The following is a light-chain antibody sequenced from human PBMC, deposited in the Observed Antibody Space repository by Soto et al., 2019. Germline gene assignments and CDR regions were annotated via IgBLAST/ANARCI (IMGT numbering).Light chain of an antibody. CDR2: AAS. V-gene: IGKV1-39*01. J-gene: IGKJ1*01. CDR1: QHIDTY. CDR3: QQSSTIPRT. Sequence: DIQMTQSPSALSASVGDRVTISCRSSQHIDTYLNWYQHKPGKAPKLLVYAASTLQGGVPSRFSGSGSGTDFRLTISSLQPDDFATYYCQQSSTIPRTFGQGTKVDLK.